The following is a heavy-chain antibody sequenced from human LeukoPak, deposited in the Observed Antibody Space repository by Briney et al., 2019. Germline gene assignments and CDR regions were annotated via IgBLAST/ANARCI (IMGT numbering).Heavy chain of an antibody. CDR2: ISSSSSYI. V-gene: IGHV3-21*01. Sequence: GGSLRLPCAASGFTFSSYSMNWVRQAPGKGLEWVSSISSSSSYIYYADSVKGRFTISRDNAKNSLYLQMNSLRAEDTAVYYCARVGIAGYSSRPFDYWGQGTLVTVSS. CDR1: GFTFSSYS. D-gene: IGHD6-13*01. J-gene: IGHJ4*02. CDR3: ARVGIAGYSSRPFDY.